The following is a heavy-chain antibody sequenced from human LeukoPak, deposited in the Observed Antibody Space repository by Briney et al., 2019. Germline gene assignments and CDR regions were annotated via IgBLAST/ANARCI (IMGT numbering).Heavy chain of an antibody. Sequence: GGSLRLSCTASGFTFSSYPMYWVHQAPGKGLEWVSAISGDGKSTYYAESMKGRFTLSRDNSKDTLYLQMNSLRAEDTAVYYCASSRVYGSHDYWGQGTLVTVSS. V-gene: IGHV3-23*01. CDR2: ISGDGKST. CDR1: GFTFSSYP. D-gene: IGHD3-10*01. J-gene: IGHJ4*02. CDR3: ASSRVYGSHDY.